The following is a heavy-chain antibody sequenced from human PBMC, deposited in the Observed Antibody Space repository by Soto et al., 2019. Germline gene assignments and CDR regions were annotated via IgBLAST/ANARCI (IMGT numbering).Heavy chain of an antibody. D-gene: IGHD6-13*01. J-gene: IGHJ3*02. CDR3: ARGSWYGAVAFDI. CDR2: IDWDDDK. V-gene: IGHV2-70*01. Sequence: SGPTLVNPTQTLTLTCTFSGFSLITSGMCVSCIRQPPGKALEWLALIDWDDDKYYSTSLKTRLTISKDTSKNQVVLTMTNMDPVDTATYYCARGSWYGAVAFDIWGQGTMVTVSS. CDR1: GFSLITSGMC.